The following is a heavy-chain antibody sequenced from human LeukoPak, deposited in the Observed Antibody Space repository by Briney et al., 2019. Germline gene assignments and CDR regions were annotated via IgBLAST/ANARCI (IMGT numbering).Heavy chain of an antibody. CDR3: AAWTDRGYNF. CDR2: INPDGSQK. J-gene: IGHJ4*02. CDR1: GFTFSGSW. V-gene: IGHV3-7*01. Sequence: GESLRLSCAASGFTFSGSWMNWVRQAQGKGLEWVANINPDGSQKRFVDSVMGRFTMSRDNAKNSLYLQMNSLRVEDTAVFYCAAWTDRGYNFWGQGTLVTVSS. D-gene: IGHD5-24*01.